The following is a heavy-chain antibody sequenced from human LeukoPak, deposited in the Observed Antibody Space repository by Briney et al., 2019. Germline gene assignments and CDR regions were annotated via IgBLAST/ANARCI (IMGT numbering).Heavy chain of an antibody. V-gene: IGHV4-39*07. CDR3: ARRWAAGLDSGTSYHADAFDI. Sequence: SETLSLTCTVSGGSISSSSYYWGWIRQPPGKGLEWIGSIYYSGSTYYNPSLKSRVTISVDTSKNQFSLKLSSVTAADTAVYYCARRWAAGLDSGTSYHADAFDIWGQGTLVTVSS. J-gene: IGHJ3*02. D-gene: IGHD3-10*01. CDR2: IYYSGST. CDR1: GGSISSSSYY.